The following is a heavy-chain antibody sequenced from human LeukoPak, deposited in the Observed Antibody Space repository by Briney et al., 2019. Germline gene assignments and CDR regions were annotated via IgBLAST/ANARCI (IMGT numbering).Heavy chain of an antibody. CDR1: GGSISRSSYY. CDR2: IYYSGNT. J-gene: IGHJ4*02. D-gene: IGHD2-15*01. V-gene: IGHV4-39*01. Sequence: AETLSLTCSVSGGSISRSSYYWGWLRQPPGKGLEWIGSIYYSGNTYYNPSLKSRVTISVDTLKNLFSLKLRSVTAADTAVYYCAMDCSGGTCYAAGGDYWGQGTLVTVSS. CDR3: AMDCSGGTCYAAGGDY.